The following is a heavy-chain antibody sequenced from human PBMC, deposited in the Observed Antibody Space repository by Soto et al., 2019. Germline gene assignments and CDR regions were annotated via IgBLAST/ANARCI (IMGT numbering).Heavy chain of an antibody. CDR3: AKDSAARNPAQAWFDP. CDR2: ISWNSGSI. V-gene: IGHV3-9*01. D-gene: IGHD6-6*01. CDR1: GFTFDDYA. Sequence: EVQLVESGGGLVQPGRSLRLSCAASGFTFDDYAMHWVRQAPGKGLEWVSGISWNSGSIGYADSVKGRFTISRDNAKNSLYLQMNSLRAEDTALYYCAKDSAARNPAQAWFDPWGQGTLVTVSS. J-gene: IGHJ5*02.